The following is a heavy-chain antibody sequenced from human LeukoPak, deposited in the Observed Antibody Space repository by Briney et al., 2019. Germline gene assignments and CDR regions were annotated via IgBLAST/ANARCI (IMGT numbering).Heavy chain of an antibody. J-gene: IGHJ4*02. CDR1: GFTFSSYS. Sequence: RPGGSLRLSCAASGFTFSSYSMSWVRQAPGKGLEWVSTISSSGGSTYYADSVKGRFTISRDNSKNTVHLQMNSLRAEDTAMYYCARRAGDYSHPYDYWGQGTLVTVSS. CDR2: ISSSGGST. D-gene: IGHD3-22*01. V-gene: IGHV3-23*01. CDR3: ARRAGDYSHPYDY.